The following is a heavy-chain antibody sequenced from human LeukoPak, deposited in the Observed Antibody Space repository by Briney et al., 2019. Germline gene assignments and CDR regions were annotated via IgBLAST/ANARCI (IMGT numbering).Heavy chain of an antibody. Sequence: ASVKVSCKASGYSFVGYGITWVRQAPGQGLEWVGWISAYNNNTNYAQELQGRVTMTTDTSTSTAYMELRSLRSEDTAVYYCARVKDPNNSSGYYYSLDYWGQGTLVTVSS. V-gene: IGHV1-18*01. CDR1: GYSFVGYG. J-gene: IGHJ4*02. D-gene: IGHD3-22*01. CDR3: ARVKDPNNSSGYYYSLDY. CDR2: ISAYNNNT.